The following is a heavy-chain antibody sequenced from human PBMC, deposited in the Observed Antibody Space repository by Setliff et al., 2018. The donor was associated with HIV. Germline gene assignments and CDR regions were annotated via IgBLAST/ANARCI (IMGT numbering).Heavy chain of an antibody. CDR3: ARHAGSGARDDAFDI. J-gene: IGHJ3*02. CDR2: IYHTGST. V-gene: IGHV4-38-2*01. Sequence: SETLSLTCAVSDYSISSGFYWGWTRQPPGKGLEWIGSIYHTGSTYYNPSLKSRVTMSVDTSKNRFSLKLSSVTAADTAIFYCARHAGSGARDDAFDIWGQGPLVTVSS. D-gene: IGHD6-19*01. CDR1: DYSISSGFY.